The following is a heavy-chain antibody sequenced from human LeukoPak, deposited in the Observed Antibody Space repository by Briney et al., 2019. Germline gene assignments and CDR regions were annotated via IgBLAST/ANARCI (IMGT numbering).Heavy chain of an antibody. CDR3: ARGELLDY. CDR2: IKSDGSTT. V-gene: IGHV3-74*01. D-gene: IGHD1-7*01. Sequence: GGSLRLSCAASGFTFSTYWMHWVRQAPGKGLVWVSRIKSDGSTTNYAGSVKGRFTISRDNAKNTLYLQMNGLRAEDTAVYYCARGELLDYWGQGTLVTVSS. CDR1: GFTFSTYW. J-gene: IGHJ4*02.